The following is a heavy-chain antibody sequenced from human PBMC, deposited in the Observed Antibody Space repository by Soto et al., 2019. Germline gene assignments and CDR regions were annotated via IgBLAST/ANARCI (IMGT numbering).Heavy chain of an antibody. CDR1: GFTFSRYG. J-gene: IGHJ4*02. Sequence: QVQLVESGEGVVQPGRSLRLSCAASGFTFSRYGMHWVRQALGKGLELVAVISYDGRNKNYADSVKDRFTISRDTSKNTLYLQMNRRRAEDTAVYYWAKDRGIGLTTRFFAYWGEGALVTVSS. D-gene: IGHD4-17*01. CDR2: ISYDGRNK. V-gene: IGHV3-30*18. CDR3: AKDRGIGLTTRFFAY.